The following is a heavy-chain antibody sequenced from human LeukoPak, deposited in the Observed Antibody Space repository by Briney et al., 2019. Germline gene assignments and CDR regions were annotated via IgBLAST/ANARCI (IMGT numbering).Heavy chain of an antibody. CDR1: GYTFTSYY. J-gene: IGHJ6*02. V-gene: IGHV1-46*01. CDR3: ARDLLAVAGTNYYYGMNV. D-gene: IGHD6-19*01. CDR2: INPSGGST. Sequence: ASVKVSCKASGYTFTSYYMHWVRQAPGQGLKWMGIINPSGGSTSYAQKFQGRVTMTRDTSTSTVYMELSSLRSEDTAVYYCARDLLAVAGTNYYYGMNVWGQGTTVTVSS.